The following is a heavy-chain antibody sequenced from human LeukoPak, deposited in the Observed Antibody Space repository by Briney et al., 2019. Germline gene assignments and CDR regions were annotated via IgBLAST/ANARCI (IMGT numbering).Heavy chain of an antibody. V-gene: IGHV3-23*01. CDR2: ISGSGGST. D-gene: IGHD2-21*02. J-gene: IGHJ3*02. CDR3: AKDAPAYCGGDCYSGGAFDI. CDR1: GFTFRTYA. Sequence: PGGSLRLSCVASGFTFRTYAMSWVRQAPGKGLEWVSAISGSGGSTYYADSVKGRFTISRDNSKNTLYLQMNSLRAEDTAVYYRAKDAPAYCGGDCYSGGAFDIWGQGTMVTVSS.